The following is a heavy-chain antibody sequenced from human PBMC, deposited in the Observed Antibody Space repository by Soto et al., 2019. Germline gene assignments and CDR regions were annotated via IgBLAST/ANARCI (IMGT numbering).Heavy chain of an antibody. CDR2: ISAHNGNT. J-gene: IGHJ4*02. CDR3: ARDGGGWPDS. Sequence: QVHMVQSGAEVKKPGASVKVSCKASGYIFPSYGISWVRQAPGQGLVWMGWISAHNGNTKYAQKFQGRVTMTTDTSTSTAHMELRGLRSDDTAVYYGARDGGGWPDSWGQGTLVTVSS. CDR1: GYIFPSYG. V-gene: IGHV1-18*01. D-gene: IGHD6-19*01.